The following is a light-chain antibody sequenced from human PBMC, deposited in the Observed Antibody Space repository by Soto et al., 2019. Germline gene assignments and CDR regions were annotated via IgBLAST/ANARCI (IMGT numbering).Light chain of an antibody. Sequence: DIPMTQSPSSLSAFVGDRVTITCRASQGISNYLAWYQQKPGKVPRLLIYAASTLQSGVPSRFSGSGSGTDFTLTISSLQPEDVATYYCQKYNSDAFTFGPGTKVDIK. CDR2: AAS. CDR3: QKYNSDAFT. V-gene: IGKV1-27*01. CDR1: QGISNY. J-gene: IGKJ3*01.